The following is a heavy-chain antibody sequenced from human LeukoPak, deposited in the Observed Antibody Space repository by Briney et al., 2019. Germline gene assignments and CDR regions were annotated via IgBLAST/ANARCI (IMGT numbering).Heavy chain of an antibody. V-gene: IGHV6-1*01. D-gene: IGHD6-19*01. CDR1: GDTVSSNSAA. J-gene: IGHJ4*02. CDR2: TYYRSKWYR. CDR3: ARFLGIGSQRYYFDS. Sequence: SGPGLVNPSQTLSLTCAISGDTVSSNSAAWSWIRQSPSRGLEWLGMTYYRSKWYRDYAVSVRSRVSVNPDTSKNQFSLQLNSVTPEDTAVYYCARFLGIGSQRYYFDSWGQGSLVTVSS.